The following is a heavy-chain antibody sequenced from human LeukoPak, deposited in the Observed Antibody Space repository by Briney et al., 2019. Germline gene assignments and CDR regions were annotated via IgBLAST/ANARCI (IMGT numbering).Heavy chain of an antibody. CDR1: GFTFSRYW. CDR2: IKDDGSEK. J-gene: IGHJ4*02. CDR3: ASRSWELFFDY. D-gene: IGHD1-26*01. V-gene: IGHV3-7*01. Sequence: GGSLRLSCAASGFTFSRYWMSWVRQAPGKGLEWVANIKDDGSEKYYVGSVKGRFTISRDNAKNSLYLQMNSLRAEDTAVYYCASRSWELFFDYWGQGTLVTVSS.